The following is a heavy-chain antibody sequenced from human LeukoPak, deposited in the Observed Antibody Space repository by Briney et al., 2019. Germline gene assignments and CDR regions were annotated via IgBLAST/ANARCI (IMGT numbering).Heavy chain of an antibody. D-gene: IGHD5-18*01. CDR1: GHTFTSYG. J-gene: IGHJ3*02. V-gene: IGHV1-8*01. Sequence: ASVKVSCKASGHTFTSYGINWVRQATGQGLEWMGWMNPNSGNTGYAQKFQGRVTMTRNTSISTAYMELSSLRSEDTAVYYCATYTAIVAGDAFHIWGQGTMVTVSS. CDR2: MNPNSGNT. CDR3: ATYTAIVAGDAFHI.